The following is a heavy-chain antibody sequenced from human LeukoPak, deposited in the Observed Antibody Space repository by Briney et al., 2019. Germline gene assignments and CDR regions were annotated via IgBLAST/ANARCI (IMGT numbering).Heavy chain of an antibody. V-gene: IGHV5-10-1*01. CDR2: IDPSDSYT. CDR1: GYSFTSYW. D-gene: IGHD3-10*01. Sequence: HGESLKISCKGSGYSFTSYWISWVRQVPGKGLEWMGRIDPSDSYTNYSSSFQGHVTISADKSISTAYLQWSSLKASDTAMYYCARTYGSGSYMFNYWGQGTLVTVSS. CDR3: ARTYGSGSYMFNY. J-gene: IGHJ4*02.